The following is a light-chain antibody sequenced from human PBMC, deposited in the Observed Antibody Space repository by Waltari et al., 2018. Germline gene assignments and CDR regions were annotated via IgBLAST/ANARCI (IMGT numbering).Light chain of an antibody. CDR1: QSLVHSDGNTY. V-gene: IGKV2-30*02. Sequence: DVVMTQSPLSLPITPGQPASISCRSSQSLVHSDGNTYLSWYQQKPGQHPRLLIYKDSNRDSGVPDRFSGSGAGTYFTLKISRVEAEDVGVYYCGQATHGPHRFGQGTKVEIK. J-gene: IGKJ2*03. CDR3: GQATHGPHR. CDR2: KDS.